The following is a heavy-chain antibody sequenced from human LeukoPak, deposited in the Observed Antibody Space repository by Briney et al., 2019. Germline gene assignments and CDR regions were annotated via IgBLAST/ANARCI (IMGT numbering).Heavy chain of an antibody. J-gene: IGHJ6*02. CDR2: ISGYNGNT. CDR1: GYNFTSYG. V-gene: IGHV1-18*01. Sequence: ASVKVSCKASGYNFTSYGISWVRQAPGQGLEWMGWISGYNGNTNYAQKLQGRVSMTTDTSTSTVYMELRRLRSDDTAVYYCARDWRDDILTGSEADWYQHYYGMDVWGQGTTVTVSS. D-gene: IGHD3-9*01. CDR3: ARDWRDDILTGSEADWYQHYYGMDV.